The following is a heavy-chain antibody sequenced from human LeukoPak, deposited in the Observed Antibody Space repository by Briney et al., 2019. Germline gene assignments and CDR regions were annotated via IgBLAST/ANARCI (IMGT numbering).Heavy chain of an antibody. Sequence: PGGSLRLSCAASGFTFSSYAMSWVRQAPGKGLEWVSAISGSGGSTYYADSVKGRFTISRDNSKNTLYLQMNSLRAEDTAVYYCAKLLGGIKIFGVVTPNPFFDYWGQGTLVTVSS. J-gene: IGHJ4*02. CDR3: AKLLGGIKIFGVVTPNPFFDY. V-gene: IGHV3-23*01. CDR2: ISGSGGST. D-gene: IGHD3-3*01. CDR1: GFTFSSYA.